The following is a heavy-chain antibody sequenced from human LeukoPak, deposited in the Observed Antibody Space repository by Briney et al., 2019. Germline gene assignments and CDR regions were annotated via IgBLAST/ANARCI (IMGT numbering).Heavy chain of an antibody. V-gene: IGHV1-18*01. D-gene: IGHD2-2*01. CDR2: ISAYNGNT. Sequence: ASVKVSCKASGYTFTSYGISWVRQAPGQGLEWMGWISAYNGNTNYVQKLQGRVTMTRDTSISTAYMELSRLRSDDTAVYYCARKSLGYCSSTSCYGSMDVWGKGTTVTVSS. CDR1: GYTFTSYG. CDR3: ARKSLGYCSSTSCYGSMDV. J-gene: IGHJ6*03.